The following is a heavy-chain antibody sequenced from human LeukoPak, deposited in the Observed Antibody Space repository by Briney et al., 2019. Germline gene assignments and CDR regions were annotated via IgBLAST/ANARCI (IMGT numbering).Heavy chain of an antibody. D-gene: IGHD3-22*01. CDR1: GGSFSDYY. CDR2: INHSGSS. CDR3: ARDLYYYDSSSYYLFDY. J-gene: IGHJ4*02. V-gene: IGHV4-34*01. Sequence: SETLSLTCAVYGGSFSDYYWSWIRQPPGKGLEWIGEINHSGSSNNHPSLKSRVTMSVDTSKNQFSLKLSSVTAADTAVYYCARDLYYYDSSSYYLFDYWGQGTLVTVSS.